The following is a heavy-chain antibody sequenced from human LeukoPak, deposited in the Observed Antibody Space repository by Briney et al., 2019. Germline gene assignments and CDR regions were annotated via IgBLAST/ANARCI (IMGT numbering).Heavy chain of an antibody. CDR1: GFTFSSYS. J-gene: IGHJ6*03. CDR3: VRDRAPYYYYHMDV. D-gene: IGHD3-22*01. CDR2: ISGSGGST. V-gene: IGHV3-23*01. Sequence: GGSLRLSCAASGFTFSSYSMNWVRQAPGKGLEWVSAISGSGGSTYYADSVKGRFTISRDNAKSTLYLQMNSLRAEDTAVYYCVRDRAPYYYYHMDVWGKGTTVTVSS.